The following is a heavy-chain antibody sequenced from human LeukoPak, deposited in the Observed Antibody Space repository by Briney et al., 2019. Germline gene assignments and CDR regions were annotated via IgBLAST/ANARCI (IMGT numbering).Heavy chain of an antibody. Sequence: GGSLRLSCVASGFSVNVYYTSWVRQAPGKGLEWVSGISGSGDNTYYADSVKGRFTISRDNSKNTLYVQVNSLGTEDTAAYYCAKGSYYDSSGSFYFDYWGQGTLVTVSS. CDR2: ISGSGDNT. V-gene: IGHV3-23*01. CDR1: GFSVNVYY. D-gene: IGHD3-22*01. CDR3: AKGSYYDSSGSFYFDY. J-gene: IGHJ4*02.